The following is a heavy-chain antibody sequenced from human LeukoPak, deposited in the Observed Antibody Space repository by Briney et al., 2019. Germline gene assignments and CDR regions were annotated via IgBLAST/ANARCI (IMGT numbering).Heavy chain of an antibody. CDR3: AREPPVAGDYYYAMDV. CDR2: INTGNGNT. D-gene: IGHD6-19*01. CDR1: GYTFTTYA. V-gene: IGHV1-3*04. Sequence: GASVKVSRKASGYTFTTYALHWVRQAPGQSLEWMGWINTGNGNTKYSQIFQGRVTITTDTSASTAFMELSSLRSEDTAVYFCAREPPVAGDYYYAMDVWGQGTTVSVSS. J-gene: IGHJ6*02.